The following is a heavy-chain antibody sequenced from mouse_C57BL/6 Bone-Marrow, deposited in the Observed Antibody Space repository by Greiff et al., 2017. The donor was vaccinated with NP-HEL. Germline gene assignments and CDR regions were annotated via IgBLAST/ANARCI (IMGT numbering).Heavy chain of an antibody. CDR2: INPNNGGT. Sequence: VQLQQSGPELVKPGASVKISCKASGYTFTDYYMNWVKQSHGKSLEWIGDINPNNGGTSYNQKFKGKATLTVDKSSSTAYMELRSLTSEDSAVYYCARENDYDPYWGQGTLVTVSA. CDR3: ARENDYDPY. J-gene: IGHJ3*01. V-gene: IGHV1-26*01. D-gene: IGHD2-4*01. CDR1: GYTFTDYY.